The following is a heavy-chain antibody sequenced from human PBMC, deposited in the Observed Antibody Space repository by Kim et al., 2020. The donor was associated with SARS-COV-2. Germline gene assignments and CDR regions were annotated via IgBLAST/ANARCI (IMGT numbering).Heavy chain of an antibody. D-gene: IGHD3-10*01. Sequence: ASVKGRFTISRDNSKNTLYLQMNSRRAEDTAVYYCARDRGLWFGEFLFDYWGQGTLVTVSS. CDR3: ARDRGLWFGEFLFDY. V-gene: IGHV3-53*01. J-gene: IGHJ4*02.